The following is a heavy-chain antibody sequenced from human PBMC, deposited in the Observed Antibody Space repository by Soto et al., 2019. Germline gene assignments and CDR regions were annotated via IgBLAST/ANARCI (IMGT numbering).Heavy chain of an antibody. J-gene: IGHJ5*02. V-gene: IGHV4-59*08. CDR3: ARSSYYYDSSGYFFSWFDP. D-gene: IGHD3-22*01. CDR2: LYYTGST. CDR1: GDSIGTHY. Sequence: QVQLQESGPALVKPSETLSLTCTISGDSIGTHYWSWIRQPPGKGLEWIGYLYYTGSTKFNPSLQSRVTMSVDPSKNQFSLRLSSVTAAATAVYYCARSSYYYDSSGYFFSWFDPWGQGTLVTVSS.